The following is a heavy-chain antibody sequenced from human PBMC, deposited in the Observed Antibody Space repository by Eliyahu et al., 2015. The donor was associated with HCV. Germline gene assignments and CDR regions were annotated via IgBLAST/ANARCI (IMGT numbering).Heavy chain of an antibody. V-gene: IGHV4-39*01. J-gene: IGHJ4*02. CDR2: IYYSGSS. CDR3: ARSKQLWFGYYFDS. Sequence: QLQLQESGPGLVKPSETLSLTCTVSGGSISSSSYYWGWIRQPPGKGLEWIGNIYYSGSSNYNPSLKSRVTISVDTSKNQFSLKVTSVTAADTAVYYCARSKQLWFGYYFDSWGQGTLVTVSS. D-gene: IGHD3-10*01. CDR1: GGSISSSSYY.